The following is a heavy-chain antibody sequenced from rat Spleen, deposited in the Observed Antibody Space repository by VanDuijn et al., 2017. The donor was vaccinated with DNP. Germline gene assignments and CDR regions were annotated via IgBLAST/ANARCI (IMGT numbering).Heavy chain of an antibody. CDR2: ISYFGDNT. CDR3: ARHGRRVFDY. CDR1: EFTFSKSD. V-gene: IGHV5-22*01. J-gene: IGHJ2*01. D-gene: IGHD1-11*01. Sequence: EVQLVESGGGLVQPGRSLKLSCAASEFTFSKSDVAWVRQAPTKGLELVAYISYFGDNTYSGDSVKGRFTISRDNAKSTLYLQMNSLRSEDMATYYCARHGRRVFDYWGQGVMVTVSS.